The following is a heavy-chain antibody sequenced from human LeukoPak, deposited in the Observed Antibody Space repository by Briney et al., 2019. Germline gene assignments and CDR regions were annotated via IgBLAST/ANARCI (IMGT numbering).Heavy chain of an antibody. CDR2: NYSGGST. Sequence: GGSLRLSCAASGFTVSSNYMSWVRQAPGKGLEWVSVNYSGGSTYYADSVKGRFTISRDNAKNSLYLQMNSLRAEDTAVYYCARAANDGYNTILDYWGQGTLVTVSS. J-gene: IGHJ4*02. CDR1: GFTVSSNY. V-gene: IGHV3-53*01. CDR3: ARAANDGYNTILDY. D-gene: IGHD5-24*01.